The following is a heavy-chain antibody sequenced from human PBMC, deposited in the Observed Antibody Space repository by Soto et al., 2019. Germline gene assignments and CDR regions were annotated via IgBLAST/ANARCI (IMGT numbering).Heavy chain of an antibody. CDR1: GVSISNDVYY. J-gene: IGHJ4*02. CDR3: ARQEYGDYVFLDY. V-gene: IGHV4-31*03. D-gene: IGHD4-17*01. Sequence: QVQLQKSGPGLVKPSQTLSLTCTVSGVSISNDVYYWTWIRQYPGKGLEWVGYIYYTGSTYYNPSLTSRVMMSVDTSKNQISLKLSSVTAADTAVYYCARQEYGDYVFLDYWGQGTLVTVSS. CDR2: IYYTGST.